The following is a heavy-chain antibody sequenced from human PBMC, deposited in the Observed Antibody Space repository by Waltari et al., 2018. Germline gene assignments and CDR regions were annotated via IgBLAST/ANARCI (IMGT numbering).Heavy chain of an antibody. CDR1: GYTFTSYA. V-gene: IGHV1-3*03. CDR3: ARATDYYDSSGYYFDY. D-gene: IGHD3-22*01. Sequence: QVQLVQSGAEVKKPGASVKVSCKASGYTFTSYAMHWVRQAPGQRLEWMGWINAGNGNTKYSQEFQGRVTITRDTSASTAYMELSSLRSEDMAVYYCARATDYYDSSGYYFDYWGQGTLVTVSS. J-gene: IGHJ4*02. CDR2: INAGNGNT.